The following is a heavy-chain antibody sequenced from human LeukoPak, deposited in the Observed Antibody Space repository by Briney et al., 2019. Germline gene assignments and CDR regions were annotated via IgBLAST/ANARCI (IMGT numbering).Heavy chain of an antibody. CDR1: GYTFTSYD. D-gene: IGHD1-26*01. CDR2: MNPNSGNT. J-gene: IGHJ4*02. Sequence: ASVKVSCKASGYTFTSYDINWVRQATGQGLEWVGWMNPNSGNTGYAQKFQGRVTITRNTSISTAYMELSSLRSEDTAVYYCARGGSGSSEFDYWGQGTLVTVSS. V-gene: IGHV1-8*03. CDR3: ARGGSGSSEFDY.